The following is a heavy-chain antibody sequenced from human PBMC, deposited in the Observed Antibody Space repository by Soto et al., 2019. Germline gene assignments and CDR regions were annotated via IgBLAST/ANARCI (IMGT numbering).Heavy chain of an antibody. CDR3: ARGYCGRDCYSYNWFDP. CDR2: IYYSGST. V-gene: IGHV4-59*01. Sequence: SETLSLTCTVSGGSISSYYWSWIRQPPGKGLEWIGYIYYSGSTNYNPSLKSRVTISVDTSKNQFSLKLSSVTAADTAVYYCARGYCGRDCYSYNWFDPWGQGTLVTVSS. D-gene: IGHD2-21*02. J-gene: IGHJ5*02. CDR1: GGSISSYY.